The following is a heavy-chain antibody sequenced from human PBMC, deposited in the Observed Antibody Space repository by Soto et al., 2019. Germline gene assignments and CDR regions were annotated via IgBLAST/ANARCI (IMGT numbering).Heavy chain of an antibody. CDR1: GYTFTRYD. V-gene: IGHV1-8*01. Sequence: ASVKVSCEASGYTFTRYDINCVRQATGQGLEWMGWMNPNSGNTGYAQKFQGRVTMTRNTSISTAYMELSSLRSEDTAVYYCARGVAVAGTVGSWFDPWGQGTLVTVSS. CDR2: MNPNSGNT. CDR3: ARGVAVAGTVGSWFDP. J-gene: IGHJ5*02. D-gene: IGHD6-19*01.